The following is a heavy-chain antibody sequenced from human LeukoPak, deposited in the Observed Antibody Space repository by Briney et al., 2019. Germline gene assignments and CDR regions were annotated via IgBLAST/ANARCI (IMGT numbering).Heavy chain of an antibody. V-gene: IGHV5-10-1*01. CDR3: ARSLEVYYRENFDY. Sequence: GESLKISCKGSGYSFTSYWISWGRQMPGKGLGWMGRIDPSDSYTNHSPSFQGHVTISADKSISTAYLQWSSLKASDTAMYYCARSLEVYYRENFDYWGQGTLVTVSS. CDR2: IDPSDSYT. D-gene: IGHD3-10*01. J-gene: IGHJ4*02. CDR1: GYSFTSYW.